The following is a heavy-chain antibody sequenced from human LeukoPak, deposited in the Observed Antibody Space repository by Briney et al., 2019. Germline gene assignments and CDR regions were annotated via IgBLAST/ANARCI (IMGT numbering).Heavy chain of an antibody. D-gene: IGHD4-17*01. J-gene: IGHJ4*02. Sequence: GGSLRLSCAVSGFTFSSYWMHWVRHAPGKGLVWVSRINSDGITRYADSVKGRFTISRDNAKDTLYLQMNSLRAEDTAVYYCVRVESVNGEYVRWGYWGQGILVTVSS. CDR1: GFTFSSYW. CDR3: VRVESVNGEYVRWGY. V-gene: IGHV3-74*01. CDR2: INSDGIT.